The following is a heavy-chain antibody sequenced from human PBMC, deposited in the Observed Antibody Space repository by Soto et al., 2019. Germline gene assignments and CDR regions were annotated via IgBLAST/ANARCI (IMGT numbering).Heavy chain of an antibody. D-gene: IGHD2-21*02. CDR3: ARQRTTVVTQAYFDH. J-gene: IGHJ4*02. CDR2: IYYSGRT. V-gene: IGHV4-39*01. Sequence: SETLSLTCIVSGESISSSSYYWGWIRQPPGKGLEWIGSIYYSGRTYYNPSFKSRVTISIDTSKNQFSLKLSSVTATDTAVYYCARQRTTVVTQAYFDHWGQGALVTVYS. CDR1: GESISSSSYY.